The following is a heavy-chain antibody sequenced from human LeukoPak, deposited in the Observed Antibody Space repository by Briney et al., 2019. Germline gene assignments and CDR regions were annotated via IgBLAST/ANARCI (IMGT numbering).Heavy chain of an antibody. V-gene: IGHV4-39*01. CDR3: ARHGTHGSGGDLDY. CDR2: MYYGVTS. Sequence: SETLSLTCTVSGGSISSSSYFWGWIRQPPGKGLEWIGSMYYGVTSYYNPSLKSRVTISVDTSKNQFSLKLSSVTAADTAVYYCARHGTHGSGGDLDYWGQGTLVTVSS. D-gene: IGHD2-15*01. J-gene: IGHJ4*02. CDR1: GGSISSSSYF.